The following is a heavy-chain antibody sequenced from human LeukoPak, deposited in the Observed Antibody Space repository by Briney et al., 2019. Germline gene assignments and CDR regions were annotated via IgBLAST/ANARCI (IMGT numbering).Heavy chain of an antibody. CDR1: GFTVSSNY. Sequence: GGSLRLSCAASGFTVSSNYMSWVRQAPGKGLEWVSVIYSGGSTYYADSVKGRFTISRDNSKNTLYLQMNSLRAEDTAVYYCARDLGYKDYVSAFDIWGQGTMVTVSS. CDR3: ARDLGYKDYVSAFDI. J-gene: IGHJ3*02. D-gene: IGHD5-24*01. V-gene: IGHV3-66*02. CDR2: IYSGGST.